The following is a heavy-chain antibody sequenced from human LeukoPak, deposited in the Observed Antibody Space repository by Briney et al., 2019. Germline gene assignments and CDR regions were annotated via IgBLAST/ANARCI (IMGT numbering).Heavy chain of an antibody. CDR1: GDSISSTSYY. J-gene: IGHJ5*02. Sequence: PSQTLPLTCTVSGDSISSTSYYWGWLRQPAGRGLEWIGRIYTSGSSDYNLSLKSRVTISVDTSKNHFSLKLSSVTAADTAVYYCARGYSGYGTRFDPWGQGTLVTVSS. CDR3: ARGYSGYGTRFDP. CDR2: IYTSGSS. D-gene: IGHD5-12*01. V-gene: IGHV4-61*02.